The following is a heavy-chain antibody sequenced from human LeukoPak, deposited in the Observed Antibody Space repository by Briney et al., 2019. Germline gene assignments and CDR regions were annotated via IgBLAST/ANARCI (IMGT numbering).Heavy chain of an antibody. CDR2: IKQDGSEK. D-gene: IGHD1-26*01. V-gene: IGHV3-7*01. CDR1: GFTFSSYW. J-gene: IGHJ4*02. Sequence: GGSLRLSCAASGFTFSSYWMSWVRQAPGKGLEWVANIKQDGSEKYYVDSVKGRFTISRDNAKNSLYLQMNSLRAEDTAVYYCAKEGGSIVGGTIPFDHWGQGTLVTVSS. CDR3: AKEGGSIVGGTIPFDH.